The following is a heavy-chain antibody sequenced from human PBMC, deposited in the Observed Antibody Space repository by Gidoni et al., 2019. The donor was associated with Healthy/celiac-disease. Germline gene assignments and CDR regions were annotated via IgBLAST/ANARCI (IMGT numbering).Heavy chain of an antibody. CDR1: GFTFSSYA. CDR2: ISGSGGST. J-gene: IGHJ5*02. D-gene: IGHD6-13*01. V-gene: IGHV3-23*01. Sequence: EVQLLESGGGLVQPGGSLRLSCAASGFTFSSYAMSWVRQAPGKGLEWVSAISGSGGSTYYADSVKGRYTISRDNSKNTLYLQMNSLRAEDTAVYYCAKDSVSSSWYGWFDPWGQGTLVTVSS. CDR3: AKDSVSSSWYGWFDP.